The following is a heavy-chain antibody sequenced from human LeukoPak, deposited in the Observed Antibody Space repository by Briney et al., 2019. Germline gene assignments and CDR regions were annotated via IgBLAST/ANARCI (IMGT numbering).Heavy chain of an antibody. J-gene: IGHJ4*02. CDR3: AKDAYSSSWYEPFDY. D-gene: IGHD6-13*01. Sequence: GGSLRLSCAASVTVRSNYMSWVRQAPGKGLEWVSAISGSGGSTYYADSVKGRFTISRDNSKNTLYLQMNSLRAEDTAVYYCAKDAYSSSWYEPFDYWGQGTLVTVSS. V-gene: IGHV3-23*01. CDR2: ISGSGGST. CDR1: VTVRSNY.